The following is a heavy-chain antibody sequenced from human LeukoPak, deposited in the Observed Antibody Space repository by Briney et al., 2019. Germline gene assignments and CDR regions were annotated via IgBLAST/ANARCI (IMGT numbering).Heavy chain of an antibody. V-gene: IGHV3-9*01. CDR2: ISWNSGSI. CDR1: GFTFDDYA. J-gene: IGHJ5*02. CDR3: ARDSDP. Sequence: GGSLRLSCAASGFTFDDYAMHWVRQAPGKGLGWVSGISWNSGSIGYADSVKGRFTISRDNAKNSLYLQMNSLRDEDTAVYYCARDSDPWGQGTLVTVSS.